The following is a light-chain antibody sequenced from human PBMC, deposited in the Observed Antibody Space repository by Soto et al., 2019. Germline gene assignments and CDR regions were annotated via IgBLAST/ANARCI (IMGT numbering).Light chain of an antibody. V-gene: IGKV3-20*01. Sequence: EMVMTQSPATLSVSPGERATLSCRASQSVSSSYLAWYQQKPGQAPRLLIYGASSRATGIPDRFSGSGSGTDFTLTISSLQPDDFATYYCQQYNSNSPTFGQGTKVDI. CDR3: QQYNSNSPT. CDR2: GAS. CDR1: QSVSSSY. J-gene: IGKJ1*01.